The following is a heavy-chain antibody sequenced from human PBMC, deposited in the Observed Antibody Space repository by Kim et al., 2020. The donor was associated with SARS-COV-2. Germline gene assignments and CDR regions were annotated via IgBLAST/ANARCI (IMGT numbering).Heavy chain of an antibody. Sequence: SVKVSCKASGGTFSSYAISWVRQAPGQGLEWMGGIIPIFGTANYAQQFQGRVTITADESTSTAYMELSSLRSEDTAVYYCARDGVDYGGNPGGDYWFDPWGQGTLVTVSS. D-gene: IGHD4-17*01. CDR3: ARDGVDYGGNPGGDYWFDP. J-gene: IGHJ5*02. V-gene: IGHV1-69*13. CDR1: GGTFSSYA. CDR2: IIPIFGTA.